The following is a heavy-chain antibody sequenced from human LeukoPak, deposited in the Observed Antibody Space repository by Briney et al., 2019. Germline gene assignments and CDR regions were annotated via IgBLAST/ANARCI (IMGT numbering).Heavy chain of an antibody. Sequence: GGSLRLSCAASGFTFSSYAMSWVRQAPGKGLEWVAVIWYDGSNKYYADSVKGRFTISRDNSKNTLYLPMNSLRAGDTGVYYCARREECSSTSCYYYYGMDVWGQGTTVTVSS. V-gene: IGHV3-33*08. CDR2: IWYDGSNK. D-gene: IGHD2-2*01. J-gene: IGHJ6*02. CDR1: GFTFSSYA. CDR3: ARREECSSTSCYYYYGMDV.